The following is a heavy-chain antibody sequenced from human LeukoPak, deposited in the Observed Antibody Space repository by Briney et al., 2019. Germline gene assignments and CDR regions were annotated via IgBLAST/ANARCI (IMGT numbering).Heavy chain of an antibody. Sequence: GGSLRLSCAAFGFSFRSYAMHWVRQAPRKGLEFVSAISSDGSTPYYADSVKGRFTISRDNSKNTLYLQMGSLRAEDMAVYYCARVFGGHTNGLDYWGQGTLVTVSS. J-gene: IGHJ4*02. CDR3: ARVFGGHTNGLDY. CDR2: ISSDGSTP. CDR1: GFSFRSYA. V-gene: IGHV3-64*02. D-gene: IGHD2-8*01.